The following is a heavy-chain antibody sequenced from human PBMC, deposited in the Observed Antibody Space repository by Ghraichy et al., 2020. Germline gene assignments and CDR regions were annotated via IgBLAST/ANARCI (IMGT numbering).Heavy chain of an antibody. CDR2: IYYSGNT. Sequence: ESLNISCTVSGASISDYYWTWIRQPPGKGLEWIGYIYYSGNTNYNPSLKSRVTISVDTSKNQFSLKLTSVTAADTAVYYCARGQDGYSYWGQGILITVS. CDR1: GASISDYY. D-gene: IGHD5-24*01. V-gene: IGHV4-59*01. J-gene: IGHJ4*02. CDR3: ARGQDGYSY.